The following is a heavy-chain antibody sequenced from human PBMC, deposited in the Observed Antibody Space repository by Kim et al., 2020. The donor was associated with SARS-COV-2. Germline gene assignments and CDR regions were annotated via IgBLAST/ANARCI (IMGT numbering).Heavy chain of an antibody. D-gene: IGHD1-26*01. CDR2: ISYDGSNK. V-gene: IGHV3-30-3*01. J-gene: IGHJ6*02. Sequence: GGSLRLSCAASGFTFSNYAMHWVRQAPGKGLEWVAVISYDGSNKYYADSVKGRFTISRDNSKNTLYLQMNSLRAEDTAVYYCARARGGSYYYGMDVWGQGTTVTVSS. CDR1: GFTFSNYA. CDR3: ARARGGSYYYGMDV.